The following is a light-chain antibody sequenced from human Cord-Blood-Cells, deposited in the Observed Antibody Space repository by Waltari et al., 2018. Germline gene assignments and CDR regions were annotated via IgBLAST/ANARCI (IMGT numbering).Light chain of an antibody. CDR3: QQSYSTPYS. J-gene: IGKJ2*03. CDR2: AAS. V-gene: IGKV1-39*01. CDR1: QSISIY. Sequence: DIQMTQSPSSLSASVGDRVTITCRASQSISIYLNWYQQKPGKAPKLLIYAASSLQSGVPSMFSGSVSVTDFTLTISSLQPEDFATYYCQQSYSTPYSFGQGTKLEIK.